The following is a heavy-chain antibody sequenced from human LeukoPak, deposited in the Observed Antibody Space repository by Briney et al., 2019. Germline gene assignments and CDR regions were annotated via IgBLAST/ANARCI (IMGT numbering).Heavy chain of an antibody. CDR2: TYYRSKWYH. D-gene: IGHD6-19*01. V-gene: IGHV6-1*01. CDR3: ARDFGTTGWHTFDY. Sequence: SQTLSLTCVVSGDSVSSKNGAWNWIRQSPSRGLEWLGRTYYRSKWYHDYAEAMAGRMTISPDTSQNQCSLHLTSVTPDDTAVYYCARDFGTTGWHTFDYWGQGTLVTVSS. J-gene: IGHJ4*02. CDR1: GDSVSSKNGA.